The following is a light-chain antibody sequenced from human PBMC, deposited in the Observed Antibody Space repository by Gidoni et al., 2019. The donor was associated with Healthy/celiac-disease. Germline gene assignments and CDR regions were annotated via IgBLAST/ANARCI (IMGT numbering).Light chain of an antibody. CDR3: NSRDSSGNPVV. Sequence: SSELTQDPAVSVALGQTVRITCQGDSLRSYYASWYQQKPGQAPVLVLYVNKHRPSGIPDRFSGSSSGNTASLTITGAQGEDEADYYCNSRDSSGNPVVFGGGTKLTVL. V-gene: IGLV3-19*01. CDR2: VNK. CDR1: SLRSYY. J-gene: IGLJ2*01.